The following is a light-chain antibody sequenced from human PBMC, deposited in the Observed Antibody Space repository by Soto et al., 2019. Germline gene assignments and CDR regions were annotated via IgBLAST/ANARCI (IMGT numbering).Light chain of an antibody. CDR1: QSVSSN. J-gene: IGKJ1*01. Sequence: EIVLTQSPGTLSLSPWEIATLSCRASQSVSSNLAWYQQKPGQAPRLLIYGASTRATGIPVRFSGSGSGTEFTLTISSLQSEDFAVYYCQQYNNWPRTFGQGTKVDIK. CDR2: GAS. CDR3: QQYNNWPRT. V-gene: IGKV3D-15*01.